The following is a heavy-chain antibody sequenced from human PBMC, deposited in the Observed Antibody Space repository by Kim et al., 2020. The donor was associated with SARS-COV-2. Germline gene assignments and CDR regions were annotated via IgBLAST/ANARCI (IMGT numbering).Heavy chain of an antibody. V-gene: IGHV3-23*03. Sequence: WGSLRLSCAASGFTFSSYAMSWVRQAPGKGLEWVSVIYSGGSSTYYADSVKGRFTISRDNSKNTLYLQMNSLRAEDTAVYYCAKAHLRGSSWYQYYFDYWGQGTLVTVSS. D-gene: IGHD6-13*01. CDR2: IYSGGSST. CDR1: GFTFSSYA. J-gene: IGHJ4*02. CDR3: AKAHLRGSSWYQYYFDY.